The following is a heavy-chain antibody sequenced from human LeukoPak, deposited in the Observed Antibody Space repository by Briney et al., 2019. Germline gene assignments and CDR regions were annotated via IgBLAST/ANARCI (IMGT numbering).Heavy chain of an antibody. CDR1: GFTFDDYA. CDR3: ARDSGSYYILTY. CDR2: ISWDGGST. D-gene: IGHD1-26*01. V-gene: IGHV3-43D*03. J-gene: IGHJ4*02. Sequence: PGGSLRLSCAASGFTFDDYAMHWVRQAPGKGLEWVSLISWDGGSTYYADSVKGRFTISRDNSKNSLYLQMNSLRAEDTAVYYCARDSGSYYILTYWGQGTLVTVSS.